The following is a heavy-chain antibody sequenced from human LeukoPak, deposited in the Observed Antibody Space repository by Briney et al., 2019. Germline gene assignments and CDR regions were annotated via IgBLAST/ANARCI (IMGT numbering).Heavy chain of an antibody. D-gene: IGHD3-22*01. CDR1: GFTFSSYA. Sequence: GALRLSCAASGFTFSSYAMSWVRQAPGKGLKWVSAISGSGGSTYYADSVKGRFTISRDNSKNTLYLQMNSLRAEDTAVYYCAKRSDYYDSSGYLEIDYWGQGTLVTVSS. CDR2: ISGSGGST. J-gene: IGHJ4*02. CDR3: AKRSDYYDSSGYLEIDY. V-gene: IGHV3-23*01.